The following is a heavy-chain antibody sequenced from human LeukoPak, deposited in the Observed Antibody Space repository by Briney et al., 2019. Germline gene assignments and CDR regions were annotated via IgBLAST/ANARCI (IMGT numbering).Heavy chain of an antibody. V-gene: IGHV4-34*01. CDR3: AREGGQWLGRIFDY. J-gene: IGHJ4*02. CDR2: INHSGST. CDR1: GGSFSGYY. Sequence: SETLSLTCAVCGGSFSGYYWSWIRQPPGKGLEWIGEINHSGSTNYNPSLKSRVTISVDTSKNQFSLKLSSVTAADTAVYYCAREGGQWLGRIFDYWGQGTLVTVSS. D-gene: IGHD6-19*01.